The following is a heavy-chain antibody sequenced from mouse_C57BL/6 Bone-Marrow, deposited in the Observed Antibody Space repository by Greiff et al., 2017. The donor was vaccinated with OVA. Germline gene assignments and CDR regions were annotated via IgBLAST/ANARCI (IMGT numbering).Heavy chain of an antibody. CDR1: GYTFTSYW. Sequence: QVQLQQPGAELVKPGASVKLSCKASGYTFTSYWMQWVKQRPGQGLEWIGEIDPSDSYTNYNQKFKGKAPLTVDTSSSTAYMQLSSLTSEDSAVYYGAKDYGRYFDYWGQGTTLTVSS. V-gene: IGHV1-50*01. D-gene: IGHD1-1*01. CDR3: AKDYGRYFDY. CDR2: IDPSDSYT. J-gene: IGHJ2*01.